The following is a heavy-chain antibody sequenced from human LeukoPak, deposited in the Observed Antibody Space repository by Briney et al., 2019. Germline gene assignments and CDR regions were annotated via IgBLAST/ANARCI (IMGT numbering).Heavy chain of an antibody. D-gene: IGHD2-2*01. CDR2: IYYSGST. J-gene: IGHJ3*02. CDR1: GGSISSYY. Sequence: SETLSLTCTVSGGSISSYYWSWIRQPPGKGLEWIGYIYYSGSTNYNPSLKSRVTISVDTSKNQFSLKLSSATAADTAVYYCARGGHCSSTSCYLSAFDIWGQGTMVTVSS. CDR3: ARGGHCSSTSCYLSAFDI. V-gene: IGHV4-59*01.